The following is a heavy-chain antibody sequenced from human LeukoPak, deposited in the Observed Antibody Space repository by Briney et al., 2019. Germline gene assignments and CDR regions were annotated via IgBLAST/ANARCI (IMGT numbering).Heavy chain of an antibody. J-gene: IGHJ4*02. Sequence: GGSLRLSCAASEFTFSNYALHWVRQAPGKGLQWVAVISYDGNTIHYADSVKSRFIISRDTSKNTLYLQMNSLRAEDTAVYYCARSGGLQKFDYWGQGTLVTVSS. CDR1: EFTFSNYA. D-gene: IGHD4-11*01. V-gene: IGHV3-30-3*01. CDR2: ISYDGNTI. CDR3: ARSGGLQKFDY.